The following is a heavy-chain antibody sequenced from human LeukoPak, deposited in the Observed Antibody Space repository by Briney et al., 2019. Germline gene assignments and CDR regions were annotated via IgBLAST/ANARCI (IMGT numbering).Heavy chain of an antibody. CDR1: GFTFSDYS. CDR2: ISSAI. CDR3: ARGHSGRGGIDP. V-gene: IGHV3-48*01. Sequence: PGGSLRLSCVASGFTFSDYSLNWVRQAPGKGLERISYISSAIYYADSVKGRFTISRDNAKNSLFLKMNSLRAEDTAVYYCARGHSGRGGIDPWGQGTLVTVSS. D-gene: IGHD3-10*02. J-gene: IGHJ5*02.